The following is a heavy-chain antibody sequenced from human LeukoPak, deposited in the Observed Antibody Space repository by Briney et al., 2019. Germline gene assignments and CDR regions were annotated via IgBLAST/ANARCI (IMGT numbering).Heavy chain of an antibody. CDR1: GGTFINYS. Sequence: SVKVSCKASGGTFINYSITWVRQAPGQGPEWMGRIIPIIGLEDYAQKFQGRVTITADKSTSTAYMELSSLRSEDTAVYYCAVLGGYNYASEYFDSWGQGTLVTVSS. D-gene: IGHD5-18*01. J-gene: IGHJ4*02. V-gene: IGHV1-69*02. CDR3: AVLGGYNYASEYFDS. CDR2: IIPIIGLE.